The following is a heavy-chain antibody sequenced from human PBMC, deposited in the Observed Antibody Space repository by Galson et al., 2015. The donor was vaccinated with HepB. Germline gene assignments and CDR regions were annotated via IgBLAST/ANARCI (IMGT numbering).Heavy chain of an antibody. Sequence: SLRLSCAASGFTFSSYAMHWVRQAPGKGLEWVAVISYDGSNKYYADSVKGRFTISRDNSKNTLYLQMNSLRAEDTAVYYCARAPTSFGVVIGGGFDFWGQGTLVTVSS. CDR1: GFTFSSYA. CDR2: ISYDGSNK. CDR3: ARAPTSFGVVIGGGFDF. J-gene: IGHJ4*02. D-gene: IGHD3-3*01. V-gene: IGHV3-30-3*01.